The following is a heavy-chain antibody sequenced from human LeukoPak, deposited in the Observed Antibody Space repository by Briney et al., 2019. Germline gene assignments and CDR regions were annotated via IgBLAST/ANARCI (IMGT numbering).Heavy chain of an antibody. D-gene: IGHD2-8*02. J-gene: IGHJ4*02. CDR1: CYPLPNYW. Sequence: GEAPKTPWHGPCYPLPNYWIGRGRQMPGQGADAMVINYTHYSGVRYSPTFRGQVTISVDKAFNTAYLQWSSLEASDTAMYYCVTHGMGRYSCTGGRCYPADNWGQGTLVTVSS. V-gene: IGHV5-51*01. CDR3: VTHGMGRYSCTGGRCYPADN. CDR2: NYTHYSGV.